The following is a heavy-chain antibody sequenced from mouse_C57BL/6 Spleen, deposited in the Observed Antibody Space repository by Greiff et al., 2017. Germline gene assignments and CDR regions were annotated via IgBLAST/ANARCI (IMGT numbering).Heavy chain of an antibody. J-gene: IGHJ3*01. CDR1: GYTFTSYG. V-gene: IGHV1-81*01. CDR2: IYPRSGNT. CDR3: ARSVGDASWFAY. Sequence: VKLVESGAELARPGASVKLSCKASGYTFTSYGISWVKQRTGQGLEWIGEIYPRSGNTYYNEKFKGKATLTADKSSSTAYMELRSLTSEDSAVYFCARSVGDASWFAYWGQGTLVTVSA.